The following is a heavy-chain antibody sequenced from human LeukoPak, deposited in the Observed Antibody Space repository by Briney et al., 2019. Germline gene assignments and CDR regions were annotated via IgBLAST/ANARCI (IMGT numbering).Heavy chain of an antibody. CDR3: TTEPHIPYYYGSGSLGY. CDR2: IKSKTDGGTT. J-gene: IGHJ4*02. D-gene: IGHD3-10*01. V-gene: IGHV3-15*01. Sequence: GGSLRLSCAASGFTFSNAWMSWVRQAPGKGREWVGRIKSKTDGGTTDYAAPVKGRLTISRDDSKNTLYLQMNRLKTEDTAVYYCTTEPHIPYYYGSGSLGYWGQGTLVTVSS. CDR1: GFTFSNAW.